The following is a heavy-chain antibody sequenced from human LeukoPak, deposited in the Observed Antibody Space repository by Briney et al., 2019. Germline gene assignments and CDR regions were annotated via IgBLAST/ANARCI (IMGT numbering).Heavy chain of an antibody. CDR3: VRDQSDGYKWQMFDQ. CDR2: ISSSGDTI. J-gene: IGHJ4*02. V-gene: IGHV3-48*03. D-gene: IGHD5-24*01. Sequence: GGCLRLSCAPPGFTFSSYEMNWVRQAPGKGLEWVSYISSSGDTIHYADSVKGRFTISRDNAKNAVHLQKHSLRADDTSIYYCVRDQSDGYKWQMFDQWGQGTLVTVSA. CDR1: GFTFSSYE.